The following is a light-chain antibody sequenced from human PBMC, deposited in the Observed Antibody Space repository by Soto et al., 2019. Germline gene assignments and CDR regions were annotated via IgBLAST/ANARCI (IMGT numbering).Light chain of an antibody. V-gene: IGKV1-8*01. CDR3: QQYYSYPPT. J-gene: IGKJ2*01. CDR2: AAS. CDR1: QGISSY. Sequence: AIRMTQSPSSFSASTGDRVTITCRASQGISSYLAWYQQKPGKAPKLLIYAASTLQSGVTSRFSGSGSGTDFTLTISCLQSEDFATYYCQQYYSYPPTCGQGTKLEIK.